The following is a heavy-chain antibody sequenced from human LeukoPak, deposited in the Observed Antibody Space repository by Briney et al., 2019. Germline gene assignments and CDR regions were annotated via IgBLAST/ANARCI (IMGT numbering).Heavy chain of an antibody. Sequence: PGGSPRLSCAASGFTFSSYWMSWVRQTPGKGLEWVANIKNDGSGKYYVDSVKGRFTISRDNAKNSLYLQMNSLRAEDTAVYYCARDRSNERYYYDSSGDFDHWGQGTLVTASS. D-gene: IGHD3-22*01. V-gene: IGHV3-7*01. CDR1: GFTFSSYW. J-gene: IGHJ4*02. CDR2: IKNDGSGK. CDR3: ARDRSNERYYYDSSGDFDH.